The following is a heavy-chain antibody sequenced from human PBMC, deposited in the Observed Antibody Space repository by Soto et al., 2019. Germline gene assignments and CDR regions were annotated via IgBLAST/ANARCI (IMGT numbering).Heavy chain of an antibody. D-gene: IGHD3-10*01. CDR1: GFTFSNYW. Sequence: EVQLVESGGGLVQPGGSLRLSCAASGFTFSNYWMHWVRQTPGKGLMWVSRINPDGSRTTYADSVKGRFAISRDNAKNTVFLQMNSLRDEDTAVYYCARVKSGSYDWFDPWGQGTLVTVSS. J-gene: IGHJ5*02. CDR2: INPDGSRT. CDR3: ARVKSGSYDWFDP. V-gene: IGHV3-74*01.